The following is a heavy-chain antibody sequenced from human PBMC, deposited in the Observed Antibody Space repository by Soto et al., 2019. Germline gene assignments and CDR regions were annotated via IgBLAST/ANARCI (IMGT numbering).Heavy chain of an antibody. J-gene: IGHJ4*02. CDR3: ARASFDYGGNSFYFDY. Sequence: QVQLQESGPGLVKPSGTLSLTCAVSGGSISSSNWWRWVRQPPGKGLEWVGEIYHRGSTNYNPSLKGRVTVSVDKSKNQFSRKLSSVTAADTAVYYCARASFDYGGNSFYFDYWGQGTLVTVS. D-gene: IGHD4-17*01. CDR2: IYHRGST. V-gene: IGHV4-4*02. CDR1: GGSISSSNW.